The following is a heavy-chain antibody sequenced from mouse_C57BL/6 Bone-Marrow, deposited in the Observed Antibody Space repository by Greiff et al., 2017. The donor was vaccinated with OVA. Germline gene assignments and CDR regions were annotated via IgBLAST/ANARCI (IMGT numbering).Heavy chain of an antibody. Sequence: EVHLVESGPGLVKPSQSLSLTCSVTGYSITSGYYWNWIRQFPGNKLEWMGYISYDGSNNYNPSLKNRISITRDTSKHQFFLKLNSVTTEDTATYYCARGITGTLSWFAYWGQGTLVTVSA. CDR2: ISYDGSN. D-gene: IGHD4-1*01. CDR1: GYSITSGYY. CDR3: ARGITGTLSWFAY. J-gene: IGHJ3*01. V-gene: IGHV3-6*01.